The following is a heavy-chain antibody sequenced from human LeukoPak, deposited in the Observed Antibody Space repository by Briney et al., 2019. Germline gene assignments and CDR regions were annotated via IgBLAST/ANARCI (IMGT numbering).Heavy chain of an antibody. J-gene: IGHJ3*02. V-gene: IGHV4-59*01. Sequence: SETLSLTCAVSGGSIGSYYWSWIRQPPGKGLEWTGYIYYSGTTKYNPSLKSRVTISVDTSKNQFSLKLSSVTAADTAVYYCARGRGDGNSYDAFDIWGQGTMVTVSS. CDR1: GGSIGSYY. CDR3: ARGRGDGNSYDAFDI. CDR2: IYYSGTT. D-gene: IGHD5-24*01.